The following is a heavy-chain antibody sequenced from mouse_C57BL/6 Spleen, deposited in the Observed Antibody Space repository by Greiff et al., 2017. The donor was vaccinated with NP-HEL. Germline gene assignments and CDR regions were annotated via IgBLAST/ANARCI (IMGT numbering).Heavy chain of an antibody. V-gene: IGHV1-69*01. CDR1: GYTFTSYW. CDR2: IDPSDSYT. J-gene: IGHJ2*01. CDR3: AREGGTSYFDY. D-gene: IGHD4-1*01. Sequence: QVQLQQPGAELVMPGASVKLSCKASGYTFTSYWMHWVKQRPGQGLEWIGEIDPSDSYTNYNQKFKGKSTLTVDKSSSTAYMQLSSLTSEDSAVYYCAREGGTSYFDYWGQGTTLTVSS.